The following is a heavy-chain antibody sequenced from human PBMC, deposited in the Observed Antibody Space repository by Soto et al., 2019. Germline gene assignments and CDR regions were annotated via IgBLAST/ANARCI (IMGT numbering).Heavy chain of an antibody. J-gene: IGHJ5*02. CDR1: IVSISSYY. CDR3: ATGYCSGDSCYNNLFDP. Sequence: SETLSLTCTVSIVSISSYYWNWIRQPPWKGLEWIGYIYYSGSTNYNPSLKSRVSISVDTSKNQFSLKLRSVTAADTAVYYCATGYCSGDSCYNNLFDPWGQGTLVTVSS. D-gene: IGHD2-15*01. V-gene: IGHV4-59*01. CDR2: IYYSGST.